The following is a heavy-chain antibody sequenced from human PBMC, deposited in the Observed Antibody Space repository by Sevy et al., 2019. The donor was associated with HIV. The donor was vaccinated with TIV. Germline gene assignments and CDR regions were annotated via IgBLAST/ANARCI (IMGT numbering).Heavy chain of an antibody. CDR3: ARDIWIVSGPGFSSGMDV. V-gene: IGHV3-21*01. J-gene: IGHJ6*02. D-gene: IGHD2-15*01. Sequence: GGSLRLSCAASGFTFSSYSMNWVRQAPGKGLEWVSSISSSSSYIYYADSVKGRFTISRDNAKNSLYLQMNSLRAEDTAVYYCARDIWIVSGPGFSSGMDVWGQRTTVTVSS. CDR2: ISSSSSYI. CDR1: GFTFSSYS.